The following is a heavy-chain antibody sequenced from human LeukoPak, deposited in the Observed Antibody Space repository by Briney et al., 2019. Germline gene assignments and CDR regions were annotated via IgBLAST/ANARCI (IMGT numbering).Heavy chain of an antibody. CDR1: GYSISSGYY. CDR3: AREELLGGHDAFDI. Sequence: SETLSLTCTVSGYSISSGYYWGWIRQPPGKGLEWIGSIYHSGSTYYNPSLKSRVTISVDTSKNQFSLKLSSVTAADTAVYYCAREELLGGHDAFDIWGQGTMVTVSS. V-gene: IGHV4-38-2*02. CDR2: IYHSGST. D-gene: IGHD1-26*01. J-gene: IGHJ3*02.